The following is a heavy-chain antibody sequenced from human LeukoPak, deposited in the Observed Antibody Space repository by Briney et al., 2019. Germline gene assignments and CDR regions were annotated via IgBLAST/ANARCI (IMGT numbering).Heavy chain of an antibody. CDR1: GYTFTSYD. J-gene: IGHJ3*02. CDR3: EKLMVRGALMGGDI. CDR2: MNPNSGNT. D-gene: IGHD3-10*01. V-gene: IGHV1-8*01. Sequence: ASVKVSCKASGYTFTSYDINWGRQATGQGGEWMGWMNPNSGNTGYAQKFQGRVTMTRNTYISTAYMALSSVRYEDTAVYYCEKLMVRGALMGGDIWGQGTMVTVSS.